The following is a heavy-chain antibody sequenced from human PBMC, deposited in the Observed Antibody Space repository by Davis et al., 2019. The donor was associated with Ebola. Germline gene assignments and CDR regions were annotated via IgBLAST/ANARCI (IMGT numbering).Heavy chain of an antibody. Sequence: GESLKISCAASGFTFSSYWMHWVRQAPGKGLVWVSRIKSDGSDTNYADSVKGRFTISRDNAKNTLYLQMNSLRAEDTAVYYCAKDSYADYANWFDPWGQGTLVTVSS. D-gene: IGHD4-17*01. CDR2: IKSDGSDT. CDR3: AKDSYADYANWFDP. CDR1: GFTFSSYW. V-gene: IGHV3-74*01. J-gene: IGHJ5*02.